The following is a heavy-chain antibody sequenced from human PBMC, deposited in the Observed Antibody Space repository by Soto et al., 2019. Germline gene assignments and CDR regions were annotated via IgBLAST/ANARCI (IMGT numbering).Heavy chain of an antibody. CDR3: ARDRRPIYGDSLPGYYYGMDV. V-gene: IGHV1-24*01. D-gene: IGHD4-17*01. J-gene: IGHJ6*02. Sequence: ASVKVSCKVSGYTLTELSMHWVRQAPGKGLEWMGGFDPEDGETIYAQKFQGRVTMTRNTSISTAYMELSSLRSADTAVYYCARDRRPIYGDSLPGYYYGMDVWGQGTTVTVSS. CDR2: FDPEDGET. CDR1: GYTLTELS.